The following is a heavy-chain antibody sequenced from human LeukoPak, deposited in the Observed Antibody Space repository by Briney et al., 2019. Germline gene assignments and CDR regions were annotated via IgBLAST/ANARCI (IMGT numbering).Heavy chain of an antibody. Sequence: HPSETLSLTCTVSGGSISNYYWSWIRHPAGKGLEWIGRIYTSGTTNYNPSLNSRVTMSVDTSKNQFSLKLSSVTAADTAVYYCARDFKVAVGGTYYYYYYMDVWGKGTTVTISS. CDR2: IYTSGTT. D-gene: IGHD3-16*01. CDR3: ARDFKVAVGGTYYYYYYMDV. J-gene: IGHJ6*03. CDR1: GGSISNYY. V-gene: IGHV4-4*07.